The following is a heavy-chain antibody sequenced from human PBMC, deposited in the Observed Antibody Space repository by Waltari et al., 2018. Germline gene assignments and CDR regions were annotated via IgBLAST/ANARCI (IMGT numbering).Heavy chain of an antibody. CDR2: IYSGGST. CDR1: GFTVSSNY. Sequence: EVQLVESGGGLIQPGGSLRLSCAASGFTVSSNYMSWVRQAPGKGLDCVSVIYSGGSTYYADSVKGRFTISRDNSKNTLYLQMNSLRAEDTAVYYCAREHKGSGWYELGFDIWGQGTMVTVSS. CDR3: AREHKGSGWYELGFDI. D-gene: IGHD6-19*01. V-gene: IGHV3-53*01. J-gene: IGHJ3*02.